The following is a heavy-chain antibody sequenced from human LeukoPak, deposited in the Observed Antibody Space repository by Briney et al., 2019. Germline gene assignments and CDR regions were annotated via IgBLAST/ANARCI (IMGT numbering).Heavy chain of an antibody. CDR2: IYYSGST. V-gene: IGHV4-39*07. CDR3: ARVAGSGYYLLFDY. CDR1: GGSISSSSYY. Sequence: PSETLSLTCTVSGGSISSSSYYWGWIRHPPGKGLEWIGSIYYSGSTYYNPSLKSRVTISVDTSKNQFSLKLSSVTAADTAVYYCARVAGSGYYLLFDYWGQGTLVTVSS. J-gene: IGHJ4*02. D-gene: IGHD3-22*01.